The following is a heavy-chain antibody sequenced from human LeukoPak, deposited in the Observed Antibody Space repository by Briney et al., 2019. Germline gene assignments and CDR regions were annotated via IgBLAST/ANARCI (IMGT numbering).Heavy chain of an antibody. Sequence: GGSLRLSCAASGFTFSSYVMSWVRQAPGKGPEWVSGISGSGGGTYYADSVKGRFAISRDNSKNTLYLQMNSLRAEDTAVYYCARGTSYRDYWGQETLVTVSS. J-gene: IGHJ4*02. CDR3: ARGTSYRDY. CDR1: GFTFSSYV. D-gene: IGHD3-16*02. V-gene: IGHV3-23*01. CDR2: ISGSGGGT.